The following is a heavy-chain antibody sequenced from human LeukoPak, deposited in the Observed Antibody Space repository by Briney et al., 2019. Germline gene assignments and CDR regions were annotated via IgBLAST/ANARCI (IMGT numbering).Heavy chain of an antibody. CDR1: GGSFSEYH. CDR3: ARGGITMVRGRVGMDV. CDR2: INHSGST. V-gene: IGHV4-34*01. J-gene: IGHJ6*02. D-gene: IGHD3-10*01. Sequence: PSETLSLTCAVYGGSFSEYHWTWIRQPPGKGREGIGEINHSGSTNSYPSLKSRVTMSVDTSKNQFFLNLRSVTAADTAIYYCARGGITMVRGRVGMDVWGQGTTVTVSS.